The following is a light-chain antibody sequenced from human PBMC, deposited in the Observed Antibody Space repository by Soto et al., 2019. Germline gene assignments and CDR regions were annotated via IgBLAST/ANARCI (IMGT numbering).Light chain of an antibody. Sequence: EIVLTQSPATLSLSPGEGASLSCRASQSVGTYMAWYQHKPGQAPRLLIYDASKRATGIPARFSGSGSGTNFTFTISSLEPADFALYFCQLRSSWPPYTFAQGTKLGIE. V-gene: IGKV3-11*01. CDR3: QLRSSWPPYT. J-gene: IGKJ2*01. CDR2: DAS. CDR1: QSVGTY.